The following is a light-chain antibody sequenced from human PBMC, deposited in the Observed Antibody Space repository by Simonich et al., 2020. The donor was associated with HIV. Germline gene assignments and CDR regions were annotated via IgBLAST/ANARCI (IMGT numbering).Light chain of an antibody. CDR1: QSVSSSY. CDR2: GAS. Sequence: EIVLTQSPGTLSLSPGEQPTLSCRASQSVSSSYLAWYQQKPGQAPRLLIYGASSRATGSPDRFSGSGSGTDFTLTISRLEPEDFAVYYCQQYGSSRTFGQGTKVEIK. J-gene: IGKJ1*01. V-gene: IGKV3-20*01. CDR3: QQYGSSRT.